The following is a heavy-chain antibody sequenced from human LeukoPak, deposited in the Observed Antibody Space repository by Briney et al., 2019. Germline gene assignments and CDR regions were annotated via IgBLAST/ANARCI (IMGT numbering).Heavy chain of an antibody. J-gene: IGHJ4*02. D-gene: IGHD3-10*01. V-gene: IGHV3-30*03. CDR2: ISYHGSNK. Sequence: GRSLRLSCAASGFTFSSYGMYWVRQAPGKGLEWVAVISYHGSNKYYADSVKGRFTISRVNSRNTLYMQMKSLTVEDTAVYYCARAYMVRGARGSYLDHWGQGTLVTVSS. CDR1: GFTFSSYG. CDR3: ARAYMVRGARGSYLDH.